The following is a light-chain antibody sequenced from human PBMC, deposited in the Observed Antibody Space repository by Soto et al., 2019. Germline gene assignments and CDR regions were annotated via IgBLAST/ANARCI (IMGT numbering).Light chain of an antibody. CDR2: EVS. V-gene: IGLV2-8*01. J-gene: IGLJ1*01. Sequence: QSVLTQPPSASVSPGQSVTISCTGTSSDVGAYNYVSWYQQHPGKAPKLMIYEVSKRPSGVPDRFSGSKSGNTASLTVSGLQAEDEADYYCSSYAASNNFVFGTGTKVNLL. CDR3: SSYAASNNFV. CDR1: SSDVGAYNY.